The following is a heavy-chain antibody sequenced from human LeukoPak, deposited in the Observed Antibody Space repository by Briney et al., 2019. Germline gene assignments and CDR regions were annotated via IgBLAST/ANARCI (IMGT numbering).Heavy chain of an antibody. CDR3: ARGRRDSRQFDY. Sequence: GASVKVSCKASGFTFTSYDINWVRQATGQGLEWMGWMNPNSGNTGYAQKFQDRVTMTRNTSISTAYIELSLLRSEDTAVYYCARGRRDSRQFDYWGQGALVTVSS. D-gene: IGHD3-10*01. CDR2: MNPNSGNT. J-gene: IGHJ4*02. V-gene: IGHV1-8*01. CDR1: GFTFTSYD.